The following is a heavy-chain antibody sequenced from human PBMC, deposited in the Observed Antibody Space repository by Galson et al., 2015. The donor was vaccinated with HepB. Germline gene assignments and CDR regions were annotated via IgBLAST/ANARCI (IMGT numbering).Heavy chain of an antibody. CDR3: AREEGTPYGMDV. CDR2: INSDGSST. V-gene: IGHV3-74*01. CDR1: GFTFSSYW. Sequence: SLRLSCAASGFTFSSYWMHWVRQAPGKGLVWVSRINSDGSSTSYADSVKGRFTISRDNAKNTLYLQMNSLRAEDTAVYYCAREEGTPYGMDVWGQGTTVTVSS. J-gene: IGHJ6*02.